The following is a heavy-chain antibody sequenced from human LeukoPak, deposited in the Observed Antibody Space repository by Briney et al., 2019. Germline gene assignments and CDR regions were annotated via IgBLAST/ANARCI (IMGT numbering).Heavy chain of an antibody. Sequence: ASVKVSCKASGYSFTNYGISWVRQAPGQGLEWMGWISAYNGNTNYAQKFQGRVSMTTDTSTSTAYMELRSLRSDDTAVYYCARKSAVYDYVWGSYLDYWGQGTLVTVSS. CDR3: ARKSAVYDYVWGSYLDY. V-gene: IGHV1-18*01. CDR2: ISAYNGNT. J-gene: IGHJ4*02. D-gene: IGHD3-16*02. CDR1: GYSFTNYG.